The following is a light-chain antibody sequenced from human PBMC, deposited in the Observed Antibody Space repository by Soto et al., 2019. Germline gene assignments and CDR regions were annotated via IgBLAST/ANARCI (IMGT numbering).Light chain of an antibody. CDR3: QQYYSYPRT. V-gene: IGKV1-8*01. CDR1: QGISSY. Sequence: AIRMTQSPSSLSASTGDRVTITCRASQGISSYLAWYQQKPGKAPKLLIYAASTLQSGVPSRFSGSGSATDFTPTISCLQSEDFATHYCQQYYSYPRTFGPGTNVDIK. CDR2: AAS. J-gene: IGKJ3*01.